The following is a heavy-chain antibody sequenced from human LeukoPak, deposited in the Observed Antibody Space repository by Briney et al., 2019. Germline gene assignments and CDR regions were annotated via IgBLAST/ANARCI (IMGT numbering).Heavy chain of an antibody. CDR2: ISSSGSTI. CDR3: AGPYDSSGTDRTSVSVLARNHAFDI. D-gene: IGHD3-22*01. V-gene: IGHV3-48*03. J-gene: IGHJ3*02. CDR1: GFTFSSYE. Sequence: PGGSLRLSCAASGFTFSSYEMNWVRQAPGKGLEWVSYISSSGSTIYYADSVKGRFTISRDNAKNSLYLQMNSLRAEDTAVYYCAGPYDSSGTDRTSVSVLARNHAFDIWGQGTMVTVSS.